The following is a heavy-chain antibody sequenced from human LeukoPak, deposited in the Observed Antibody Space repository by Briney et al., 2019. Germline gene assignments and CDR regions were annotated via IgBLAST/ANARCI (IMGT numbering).Heavy chain of an antibody. D-gene: IGHD3-10*01. J-gene: IGHJ4*02. CDR2: IRYDGSNK. Sequence: GGSLRLSCAASGCTFSSYAMSWVRQAPGKGREWVAFIRYDGSNKYYTDSVKGRFTISRDNAKNTLSLQMNSLRAEDTAVYYCAKDINYGLFDYWGQGTLVTVSS. V-gene: IGHV3-30*02. CDR1: GCTFSSYA. CDR3: AKDINYGLFDY.